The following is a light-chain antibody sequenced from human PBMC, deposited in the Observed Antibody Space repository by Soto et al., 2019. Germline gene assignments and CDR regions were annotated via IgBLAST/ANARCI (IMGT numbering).Light chain of an antibody. V-gene: IGKV1-12*01. CDR2: AAT. CDR3: LQVANFPRT. Sequence: DIQMTQSASSVSASVGETVTITCRASQDINSRLAWFQQQPGRPPKYVIQAATMLQSGFPSRFAGSGSGRDFTLTIHTLRPEDSATYYCLQVANFPRTFGQGTKVDIK. CDR1: QDINSR. J-gene: IGKJ1*01.